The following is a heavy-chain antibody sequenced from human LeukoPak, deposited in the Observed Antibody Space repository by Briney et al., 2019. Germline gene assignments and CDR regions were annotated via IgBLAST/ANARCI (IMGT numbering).Heavy chain of an antibody. D-gene: IGHD6-13*01. CDR1: GFTFSSYE. J-gene: IGHJ6*03. CDR3: AKRAAAENYMDV. Sequence: GGSLRLSCAASGFTFSSYEMNWVRQAPGKGLEWVSYISSSGSTIYYADSVKGRFTISRDNSKNTLYLQMNSLRAEDTAVYYCAKRAAAENYMDVWGKGTTVTVSS. CDR2: ISSSGSTI. V-gene: IGHV3-48*03.